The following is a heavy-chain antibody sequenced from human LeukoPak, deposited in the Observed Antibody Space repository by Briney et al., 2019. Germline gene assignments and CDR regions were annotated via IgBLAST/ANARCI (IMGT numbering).Heavy chain of an antibody. CDR3: ARAGASRGNYYYYYMDV. CDR2: IYHSGST. J-gene: IGHJ6*03. D-gene: IGHD7-27*01. CDR1: GGSISSSNW. Sequence: SETLSLTCAVSGGSISSSNWWRRVRQPPGKWLEWIGEIYHSGSTNYNPSLKSRVTISVDKSKNQFSLKLSSVTAADTAVYYCARAGASRGNYYYYYMDVWGKGTTVTISS. V-gene: IGHV4-4*02.